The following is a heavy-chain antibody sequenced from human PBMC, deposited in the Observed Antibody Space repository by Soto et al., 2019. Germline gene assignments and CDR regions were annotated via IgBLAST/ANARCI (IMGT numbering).Heavy chain of an antibody. CDR3: AKDVDRIVVVPPDSGFDY. CDR2: ISYDGSNK. CDR1: GFTFSSYG. V-gene: IGHV3-30*18. D-gene: IGHD3-22*01. J-gene: IGHJ4*02. Sequence: PGGSLRLSCAASGFTFSSYGMHWVRQAPGKGLEWVAVISYDGSNKYYADSVKGRFTIPRDNSKNTLYLQMNSLRAEDTAAYYCAKDVDRIVVVPPDSGFDYWGKGTLVTVAS.